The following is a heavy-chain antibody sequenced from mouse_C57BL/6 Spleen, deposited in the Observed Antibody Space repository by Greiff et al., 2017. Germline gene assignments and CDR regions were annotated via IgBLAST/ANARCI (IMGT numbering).Heavy chain of an antibody. CDR3: ARAQLGDYAMDY. CDR1: GYAFTDYL. CDR2: INPGSGGT. J-gene: IGHJ4*01. D-gene: IGHD4-1*02. V-gene: IGHV1-54*01. Sequence: QVQLQQSGAELVRPGTSVKVSCKASGYAFTDYLIEWVKQRPGQGLEWIGVINPGSGGTNYNEKFKGKATLTADKSSSTAYMQLSSQTSEASAVYFCARAQLGDYAMDYWGQGTSLTGSS.